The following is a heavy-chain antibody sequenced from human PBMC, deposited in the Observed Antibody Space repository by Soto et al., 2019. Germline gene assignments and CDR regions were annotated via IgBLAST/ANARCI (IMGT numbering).Heavy chain of an antibody. J-gene: IGHJ3*02. CDR3: AKWRIQLLSVFDAFDI. Sequence: GGSLRLSCAASGFTFSSYAMSWVRQAPGKGLEWVSAISGSGGSTYYADSVKGRFTISRDNSKNTLYLQMNSLRAEDTAVYYCAKWRIQLLSVFDAFDIWGQGTMVTVSS. CDR1: GFTFSSYA. CDR2: ISGSGGST. D-gene: IGHD2-2*01. V-gene: IGHV3-23*01.